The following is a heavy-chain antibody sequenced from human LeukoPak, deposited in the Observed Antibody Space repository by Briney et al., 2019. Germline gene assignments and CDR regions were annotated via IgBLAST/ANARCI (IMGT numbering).Heavy chain of an antibody. CDR2: TNPNSGNT. D-gene: IGHD2-2*01. V-gene: IGHV1-8*03. J-gene: IGHJ4*02. CDR1: GGTFTSYD. Sequence: ASVRVSCKASGGTFTSYDINWVRQATGQGLEWMGWTNPNSGNTGYAQKFQGRVTITRNTSISTAYMELSSLRSEDTAVYYCARTVGYCSSTSCKSFDYWGQGTLVTVSS. CDR3: ARTVGYCSSTSCKSFDY.